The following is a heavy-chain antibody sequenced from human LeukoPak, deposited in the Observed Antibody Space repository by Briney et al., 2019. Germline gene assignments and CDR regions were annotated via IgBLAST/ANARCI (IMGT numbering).Heavy chain of an antibody. Sequence: PGRSLRLSCGASGFTFSSYDMHWVRQAPGKGLEWVAAISYDGNNKYYADSVKGRFTISRDNSKNTLFLQMNSLRAEDTAVYYCARGPRFAIRMIVVVTKGHFDYWGQGTLVTVSS. V-gene: IGHV3-30*04. J-gene: IGHJ4*02. CDR2: ISYDGNNK. CDR3: ARGPRFAIRMIVVVTKGHFDY. D-gene: IGHD3-22*01. CDR1: GFTFSSYD.